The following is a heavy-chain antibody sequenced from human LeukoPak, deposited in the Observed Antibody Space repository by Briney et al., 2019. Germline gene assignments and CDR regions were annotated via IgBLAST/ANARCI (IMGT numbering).Heavy chain of an antibody. J-gene: IGHJ4*02. V-gene: IGHV2-5*02. CDR3: AHSDLYYYDSSGYFPD. Sequence: SGPTLVKPAQTLTLTCTFSGFSRSTRGVGVGWIRRPPGKALEWLSLIYWDDDKRYSPSLKSRLTITKDTSKNQVVLTMTNMDPVDTATYYCAHSDLYYYDSSGYFPDWGEGTLVTVSS. CDR2: IYWDDDK. CDR1: GFSRSTRGVG. D-gene: IGHD3-22*01.